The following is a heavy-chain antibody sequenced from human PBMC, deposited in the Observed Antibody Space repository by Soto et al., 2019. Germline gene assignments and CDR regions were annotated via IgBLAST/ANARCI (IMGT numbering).Heavy chain of an antibody. V-gene: IGHV1-46*01. Sequence: QVQLLQSGAEVKKPGASVKVSCKASGYAFTSYHLHLLRQAPGKGPEWLGILKPAGGSTSYAQQFRGRLTMTRDTSTSTVYMEMNSLRSDDTAVYYCARELATVTLDAFDIWGQGTMVTVSS. D-gene: IGHD4-4*01. CDR2: LKPAGGST. CDR3: ARELATVTLDAFDI. J-gene: IGHJ3*02. CDR1: GYAFTSYH.